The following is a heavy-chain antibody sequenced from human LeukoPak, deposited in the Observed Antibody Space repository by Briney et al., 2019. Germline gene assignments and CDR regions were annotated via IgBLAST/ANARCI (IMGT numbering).Heavy chain of an antibody. CDR2: IDPSDSYT. D-gene: IGHD3-22*01. V-gene: IGHV5-10-1*01. Sequence: GESLKISCKGSGYIFTTYWIAWVRQMPGKGLEWMGRIDPSDSYTNYSPSFQGHVTISADKSISTAYLQWSSLKASDTAMYYCARRVYDSSGYYYLDYWGQGTLVTVSS. CDR1: GYIFTTYW. J-gene: IGHJ4*02. CDR3: ARRVYDSSGYYYLDY.